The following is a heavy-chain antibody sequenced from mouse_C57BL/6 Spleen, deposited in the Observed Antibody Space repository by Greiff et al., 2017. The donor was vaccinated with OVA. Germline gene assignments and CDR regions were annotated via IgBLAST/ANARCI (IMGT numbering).Heavy chain of an antibody. CDR1: GYTFTDYN. V-gene: IGHV1-22*01. J-gene: IGHJ1*03. D-gene: IGHD1-1*01. Sequence: EVQLQQSGPELVKPGASVKMSCKASGYTFTDYNMHWVKQSHGKSLEWIGYINPNNGGTSYNQKFKGKATLTVNKSSSTAYMELRSLTSEDSAVYYCARSAGSSYDWYFDVWGTGTTVTVSS. CDR3: ARSAGSSYDWYFDV. CDR2: INPNNGGT.